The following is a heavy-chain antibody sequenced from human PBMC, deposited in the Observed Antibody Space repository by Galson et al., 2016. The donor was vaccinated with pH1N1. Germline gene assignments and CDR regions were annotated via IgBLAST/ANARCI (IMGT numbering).Heavy chain of an antibody. CDR1: GFTLSDYY. CDR2: IGSSGNV. V-gene: IGHV3-11*01. CDR3: ARERGIGAAGPLDP. D-gene: IGHD6-13*01. Sequence: SLRLSCAASGFTLSDYYMNWIRETPERGLEWLSSIGSSGNVAYADSVKGRFTISRDNAQNSLLLQMDSLRVDDTALYYCARERGIGAAGPLDPWGQGALVIVSS. J-gene: IGHJ5*02.